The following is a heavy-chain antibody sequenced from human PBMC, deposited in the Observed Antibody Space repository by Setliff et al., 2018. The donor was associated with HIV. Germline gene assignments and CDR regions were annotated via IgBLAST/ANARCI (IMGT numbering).Heavy chain of an antibody. CDR1: GGSISGHY. J-gene: IGHJ4*02. V-gene: IGHV4-59*11. CDR2: IYYSGIT. Sequence: SETLSLTCTVSGGSISGHYWSWIRQPPGKGLEWVGYIYYSGITNYSPSLKSRVTLLVDTSKNQFSLRLSSVTAADTAVYFCARGDYDSGGYYFDKWGQGALVTVSS. D-gene: IGHD3-22*01. CDR3: ARGDYDSGGYYFDK.